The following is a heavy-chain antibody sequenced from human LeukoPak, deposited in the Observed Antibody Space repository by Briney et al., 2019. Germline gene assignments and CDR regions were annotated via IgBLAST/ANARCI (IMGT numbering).Heavy chain of an antibody. CDR2: IKQDGTEK. CDR1: GFTFSSYW. D-gene: IGHD3-10*01. Sequence: GGSLRLSCAASGFTFSSYWMSWVRQAPGKGLEWVAVIKQDGTEKYYVDSVKGRFTLSRDNSRNTLDLQMNSLGPEDTAVYYCAKEYDSGGYGAYFDYWGQGTLVTVSS. CDR3: AKEYDSGGYGAYFDY. J-gene: IGHJ4*02. V-gene: IGHV3-7*01.